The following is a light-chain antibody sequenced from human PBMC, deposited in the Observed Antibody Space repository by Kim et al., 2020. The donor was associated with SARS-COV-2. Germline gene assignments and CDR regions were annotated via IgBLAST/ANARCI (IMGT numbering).Light chain of an antibody. CDR2: DVS. CDR1: SSDVGGSNY. Sequence: GQSITISCTGTSSDVGGSNYVSWYQQHPDKAPKLLIYDVSKRPSGVSIRFSGSKSGNTASLTISGLQAEDEADFYCSSYTSSGTYVFGTGTKVTVL. V-gene: IGLV2-14*03. CDR3: SSYTSSGTYV. J-gene: IGLJ1*01.